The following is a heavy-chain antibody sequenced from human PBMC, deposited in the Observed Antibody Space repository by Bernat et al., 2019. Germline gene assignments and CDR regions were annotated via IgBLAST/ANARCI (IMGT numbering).Heavy chain of an antibody. Sequence: EVQLLESGGGLVQPGGSLRLSCAASGFTFSSYSMNWVRQAPGKGLEWVSSISGSSSYISYADSVKGRFTISRDNAKNSLYLQMNSLRAEDTAVYYCARAAYGDYSLGYVFDIWGQGTMVTVSS. CDR2: ISGSSSYI. V-gene: IGHV3-21*01. CDR1: GFTFSSYS. D-gene: IGHD4-17*01. J-gene: IGHJ3*02. CDR3: ARAAYGDYSLGYVFDI.